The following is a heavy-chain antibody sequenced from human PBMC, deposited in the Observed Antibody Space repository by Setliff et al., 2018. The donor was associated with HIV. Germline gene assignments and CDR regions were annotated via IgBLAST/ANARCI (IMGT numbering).Heavy chain of an antibody. V-gene: IGHV3-48*01. D-gene: IGHD3-10*01. CDR3: ASSGSGSYINWFGP. Sequence: GGSLRLSCVASGFALTSNYISWVRQAPGRGLEWVSTITSTGSTIFYADSVKGRFTISRDNDKNSVHLQMTSLRAEDTAVYYCASSGSGSYINWFGPWGQGTLVTVSS. J-gene: IGHJ5*02. CDR2: ITSTGSTI. CDR1: GFALTSNY.